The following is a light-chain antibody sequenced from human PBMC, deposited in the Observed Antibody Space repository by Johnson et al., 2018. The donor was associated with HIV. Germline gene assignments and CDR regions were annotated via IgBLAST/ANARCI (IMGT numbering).Light chain of an antibody. CDR1: SSNIENNY. J-gene: IGLJ1*01. Sequence: QSMLTQPPSVSAAPGQKVTISCSGSSSNIENNYVSWYQQLPGTAPKLLIYENNKRPSGIPDRFSGSKSGTSATLGITGLQTGDEAYYYCGTWDSSLSAYNYVVGIGTKVTVL. V-gene: IGLV1-51*02. CDR2: ENN. CDR3: GTWDSSLSAYNYV.